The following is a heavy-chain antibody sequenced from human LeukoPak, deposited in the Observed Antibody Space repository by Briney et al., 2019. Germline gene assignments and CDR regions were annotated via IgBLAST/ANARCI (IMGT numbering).Heavy chain of an antibody. CDR3: ARAGIAAAGVYDY. CDR1: GSTFTVYY. J-gene: IGHJ4*02. Sequence: ASVKVSCKSSGSTFTVYYMHWVRQPPGQGLEWMGWINPNSGGTNYAQTIQARVTMSRDTCISTAYMELSRLRSDDTAVYYCARAGIAAAGVYDYCGQGTLVTVSS. D-gene: IGHD6-13*01. V-gene: IGHV1-2*02. CDR2: INPNSGGT.